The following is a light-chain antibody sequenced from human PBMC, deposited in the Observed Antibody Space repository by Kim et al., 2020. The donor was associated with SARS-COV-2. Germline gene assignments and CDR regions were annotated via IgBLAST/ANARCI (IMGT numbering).Light chain of an antibody. CDR2: QDR. CDR1: KVGEKD. J-gene: IGLJ2*01. Sequence: VAQGKEESITCCGDKVGEKDACWYKKKPGQSPVLVNNQDRKRPSGIPEGLAGSKDGNTATLTISGNQAMDEDDYYGQAWESSTVVFGGGTKLTVL. V-gene: IGLV3-1*01. CDR3: QAWESSTVV.